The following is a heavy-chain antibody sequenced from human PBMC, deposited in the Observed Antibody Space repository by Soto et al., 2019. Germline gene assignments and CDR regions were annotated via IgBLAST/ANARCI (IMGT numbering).Heavy chain of an antibody. D-gene: IGHD6-19*01. J-gene: IGHJ3*02. V-gene: IGHV1-2*02. CDR2: INPNSGGT. CDR1: GYTFTGYY. CDR3: ARVSSGWGRELHDAFDI. Sequence: SVKVSCKASGYTFTGYYMHWVRQAPGQGLEWMGWINPNSGGTNYAQKFQGRVTMTRDTSISTAYMELSRLRSDDTAVYYCARVSSGWGRELHDAFDIWGQGTMVTVSS.